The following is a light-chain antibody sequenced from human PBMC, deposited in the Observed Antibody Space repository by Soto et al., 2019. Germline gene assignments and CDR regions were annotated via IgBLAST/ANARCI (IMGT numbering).Light chain of an antibody. Sequence: QSALTQPASVSGSPGQSITISCTGSSSDVGGYNYVSWYQQHPGKAPKLMIYDVSNRPSGVSNRFSGSKSGNTASLTISGLQAEDEAVYYCSSYTSSSTPHVVFGGGTKLTVL. V-gene: IGLV2-14*01. CDR2: DVS. CDR1: SSDVGGYNY. J-gene: IGLJ2*01. CDR3: SSYTSSSTPHVV.